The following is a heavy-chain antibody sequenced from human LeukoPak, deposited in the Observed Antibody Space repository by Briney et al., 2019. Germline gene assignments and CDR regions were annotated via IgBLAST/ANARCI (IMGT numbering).Heavy chain of an antibody. CDR2: INHSGSS. V-gene: IGHV4-34*01. J-gene: IGHJ5*02. CDR3: ARRSITMVRGAWFDP. D-gene: IGHD3-10*01. CDR1: GGSFSGYY. Sequence: SETLSLTCAVYGGSFSGYYWSRIRQPPGKGLEWIGEINHSGSSNYNPSLKSRVTISVDTSKNQFSLKLSSVTAADTAVYYCARRSITMVRGAWFDPWGQGTLVTVSS.